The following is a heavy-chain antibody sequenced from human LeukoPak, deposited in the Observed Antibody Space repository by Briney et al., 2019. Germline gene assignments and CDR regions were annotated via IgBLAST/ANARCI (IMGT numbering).Heavy chain of an antibody. CDR3: ARHGTSGTNLNWFDP. V-gene: IGHV4-59*01. Sequence: KPSETLSLTCTVSDGSISSYYWSWIRQPPGKGLEWIGYIYYSGSTNYNPSLKSRVTISVDTSKNQFSLRLSSVTAADTAVYYCARHGTSGTNLNWFDPWGQGTLVTVSS. D-gene: IGHD1-1*01. J-gene: IGHJ5*02. CDR2: IYYSGST. CDR1: DGSISSYY.